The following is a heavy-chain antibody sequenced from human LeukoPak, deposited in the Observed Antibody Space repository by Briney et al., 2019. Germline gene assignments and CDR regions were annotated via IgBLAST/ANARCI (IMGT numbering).Heavy chain of an antibody. CDR2: IYTSGST. V-gene: IGHV4-4*07. CDR1: GGSISSYY. Sequence: PSETLSLTCTVSGGSISSYYWSWIRQPAGKGLEWIGRIYTSGSTNYNPSLKSRVTMSVDTSKNQFSLKLSSVTAADTAVYYCARERYYYDSSGYYRPDFDYWGQGTLVTVSS. D-gene: IGHD3-22*01. J-gene: IGHJ4*02. CDR3: ARERYYYDSSGYYRPDFDY.